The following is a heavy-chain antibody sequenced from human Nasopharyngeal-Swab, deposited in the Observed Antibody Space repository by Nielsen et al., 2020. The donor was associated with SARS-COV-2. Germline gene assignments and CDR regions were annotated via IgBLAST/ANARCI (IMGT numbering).Heavy chain of an antibody. J-gene: IGHJ4*02. Sequence: SETRSLTCAVYGGSFSGYYWSWIRQPPGKGLEWIGEINHSGSTNYNPSLKSRVTISVDTSKNQFSLKLSSVTAADTAVYYCASRIAAAGTDFDYWGQGTLVTVSS. CDR3: ASRIAAAGTDFDY. CDR1: GGSFSGYY. CDR2: INHSGST. V-gene: IGHV4-34*01. D-gene: IGHD6-13*01.